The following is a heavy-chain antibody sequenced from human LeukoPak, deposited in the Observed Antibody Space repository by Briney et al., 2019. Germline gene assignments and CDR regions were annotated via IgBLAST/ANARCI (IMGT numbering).Heavy chain of an antibody. CDR1: GFTFSTYS. CDR3: ARDGIFDY. V-gene: IGHV3-21*01. J-gene: IGHJ4*02. CDR2: IRSGSTYI. Sequence: GGSLRLSCAASGFTFSTYSMHWVRQAPGKGLEWVSSIRSGSTYINYADSVKGRFTISRDDAKKSLYLQMNSLRAEDTAVYYCARDGIFDYWGQGTLVTVAS.